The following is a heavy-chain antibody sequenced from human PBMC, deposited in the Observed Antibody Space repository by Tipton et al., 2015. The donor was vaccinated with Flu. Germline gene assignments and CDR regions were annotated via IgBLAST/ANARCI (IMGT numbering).Heavy chain of an antibody. CDR2: VFNTGNT. CDR3: ARVGAVTMVRGLAFDAFDI. CDR1: GDSFSGIYYY. Sequence: TLSLTCTVSGDSFSGIYYYWGWIRQPPGKGLEWIGNVFNTGNTYYNPSLKSRVTISIDTSKNQFSLNLSSVTAADTAVYYCARVGAVTMVRGLAFDAFDIWGLGTMVAVSS. D-gene: IGHD3-10*01. V-gene: IGHV4-39*07. J-gene: IGHJ3*02.